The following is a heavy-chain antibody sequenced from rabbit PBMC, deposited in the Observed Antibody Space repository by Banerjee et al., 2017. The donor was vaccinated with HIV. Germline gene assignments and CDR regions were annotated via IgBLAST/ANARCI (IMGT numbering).Heavy chain of an antibody. CDR1: GFSFSSTYW. CDR2: IDAGSSGGT. Sequence: QEQLEESGGDLVKPEGSLTLTCTASGFSFSSTYWICWVRQAPGKGLEWIACIDAGSSGGTYYASWAKGRFTISKTASTTVTLQVTSLTAADTATYFCARDLAGVIGWNFGLWGPGTLVTVS. D-gene: IGHD4-1*01. V-gene: IGHV1S45*01. CDR3: ARDLAGVIGWNFGL. J-gene: IGHJ4*01.